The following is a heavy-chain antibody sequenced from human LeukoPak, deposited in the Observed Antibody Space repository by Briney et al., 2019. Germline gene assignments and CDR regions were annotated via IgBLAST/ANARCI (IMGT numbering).Heavy chain of an antibody. CDR2: ISSRGDII. V-gene: IGHV3-11*01. J-gene: IGHJ4*02. Sequence: PGRSLRLSCAASGFTFSDYFFSWVRQAPGKGPEWVSYISSRGDIIHYADAVKGRFTISRDNAENSLYLQMNSLRAEDTAMYYCARHIMESTTATCDCWGQGTLVTVSS. CDR1: GFTFSDYF. D-gene: IGHD1-26*01. CDR3: ARHIMESTTATCDC.